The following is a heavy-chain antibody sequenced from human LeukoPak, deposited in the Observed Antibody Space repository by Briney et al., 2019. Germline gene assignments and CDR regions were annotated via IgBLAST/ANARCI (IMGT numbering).Heavy chain of an antibody. J-gene: IGHJ4*02. CDR3: ARLRTNYDFWSGYLVY. CDR1: GFAFSSYS. D-gene: IGHD3-3*01. Sequence: GGSLRLSCAASGFAFSSYSMNWVRQAPGKGLEWVSSISSSSGYIYHADSVKGRFTISRDNAKNSLYLQMTSLRAEDTAVYYCARLRTNYDFWSGYLVYWGQGTLVTVSS. V-gene: IGHV3-21*01. CDR2: ISSSSGYI.